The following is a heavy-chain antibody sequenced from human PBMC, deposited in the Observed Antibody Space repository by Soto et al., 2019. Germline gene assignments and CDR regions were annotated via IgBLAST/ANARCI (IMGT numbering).Heavy chain of an antibody. CDR1: GYTFTSYG. V-gene: IGHV1-18*01. CDR3: ARDCSSTSCYMQFGGVIVHHFDY. Sequence: ASVKVSCKASGYTFTSYGISWVRQAPGQGLEWMGWISAYNGNTNYAQKLQGRVTMTTDTSTSTAYMELRSLRSDDTAVYYCARDCSSTSCYMQFGGVIVHHFDYWGQGTLVTVSS. CDR2: ISAYNGNT. J-gene: IGHJ4*02. D-gene: IGHD2-2*02.